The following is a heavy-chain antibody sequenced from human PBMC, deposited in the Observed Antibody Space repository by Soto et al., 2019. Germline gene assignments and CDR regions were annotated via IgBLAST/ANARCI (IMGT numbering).Heavy chain of an antibody. J-gene: IGHJ5*02. Sequence: SVKVSCKASGGTFSSYTISWVRQAPGQGLEWIGGIIPILGVANYAQKFQGRVTITADKSTSTAYMELSSLRSEDTAVYYCARDQYYDILTGYSPGGWFDPWGQGTLVTVSS. CDR1: GGTFSSYT. CDR3: ARDQYYDILTGYSPGGWFDP. D-gene: IGHD3-9*01. V-gene: IGHV1-69*10. CDR2: IIPILGVA.